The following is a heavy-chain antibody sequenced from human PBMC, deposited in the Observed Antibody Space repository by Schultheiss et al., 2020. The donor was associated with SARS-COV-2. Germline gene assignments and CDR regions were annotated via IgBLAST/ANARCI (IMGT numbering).Heavy chain of an antibody. Sequence: GGSLRLSCAASGFTVSSNYMSWVRQAPGKGLEWVSYISSSSSTIYYADSVKGRFTISRDNAKNSLYLQMNSLRAEDTAVYYCAREVQQLFFDYWGQGTLVTVSS. CDR3: AREVQQLFFDY. CDR1: GFTVSSNY. V-gene: IGHV3-48*04. J-gene: IGHJ4*02. CDR2: ISSSSSTI. D-gene: IGHD6-13*01.